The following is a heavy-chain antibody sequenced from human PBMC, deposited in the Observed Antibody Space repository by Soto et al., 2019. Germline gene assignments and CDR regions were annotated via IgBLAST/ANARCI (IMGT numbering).Heavy chain of an antibody. J-gene: IGHJ5*02. CDR1: GYTFTSYG. CDR2: ISAYNGNT. Sequence: ASVKVSCKASGYTFTSYGISWVRQAPGQGLEWMGWISAYNGNTSYAQKPQGRVTMTTDTSTSTAYMELRSLRSDDTAVYYCARDSAVAGRVNWFDPWGQRTLVTVSS. D-gene: IGHD6-19*01. CDR3: ARDSAVAGRVNWFDP. V-gene: IGHV1-18*01.